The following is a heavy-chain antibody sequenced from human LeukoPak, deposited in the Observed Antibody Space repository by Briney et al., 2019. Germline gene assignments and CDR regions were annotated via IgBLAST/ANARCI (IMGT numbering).Heavy chain of an antibody. V-gene: IGHV1-18*01. J-gene: IGHJ4*02. CDR2: ISAYNGKT. CDR3: ARSKLVTAIGSYFDY. Sequence: ASVTVSCKASGYTFTSYGVSWVRQAPGQGLEGMGWISAYNGKTNYAQKLQGRVTMTTDTSTSTAYMELTSLRSDDTAVYYCARSKLVTAIGSYFDYWGQGTLVTVSS. D-gene: IGHD2-21*02. CDR1: GYTFTSYG.